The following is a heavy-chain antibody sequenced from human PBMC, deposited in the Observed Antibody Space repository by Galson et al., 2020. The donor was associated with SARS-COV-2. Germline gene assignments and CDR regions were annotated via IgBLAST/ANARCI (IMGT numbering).Heavy chain of an antibody. CDR2: ISYSGNT. CDR3: ARETFTAASGTLDL. D-gene: IGHD3-10*01. CDR1: GGSISSDNYY. V-gene: IGHV4-30-4*01. Sequence: SETLSLTCTVSGGSISSDNYYWSWIRQTPGKGLEYIGYISYSGNTYYRPSLESRVTISLDTSKNQFSLKLDSVAAADTAVYYCARETFTAASGTLDLWGQGTMVTVSA. J-gene: IGHJ3*01.